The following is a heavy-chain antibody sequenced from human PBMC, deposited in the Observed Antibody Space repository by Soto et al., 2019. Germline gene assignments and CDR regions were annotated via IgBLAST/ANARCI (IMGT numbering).Heavy chain of an antibody. CDR2: INPSGGST. J-gene: IGHJ6*02. CDR3: ARGERVTAAIFLPVRGHFWYYYYGMDF. Sequence: GASVKVTCKASGYTFTSYYMQWVRQAPGQGLEWMGIINPSGGSTSYAQKFQGRVTMTRDTSTSTVYMELSSMRSEDTAVYYCARGERVTAAIFLPVRGHFWYYYYGMDFWGQGTTVTVSS. D-gene: IGHD2-2*01. CDR1: GYTFTSYY. V-gene: IGHV1-46*01.